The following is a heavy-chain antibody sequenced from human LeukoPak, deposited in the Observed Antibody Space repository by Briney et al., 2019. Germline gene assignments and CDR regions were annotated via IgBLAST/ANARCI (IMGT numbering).Heavy chain of an antibody. CDR1: GFTFSSYW. CDR2: IKQDGSEK. Sequence: GGSLRLSCAASGFTFSSYWMSWVRQAPGKGLEWVANIKQDGSEKHFGDSVKGRFTISRDNAKKSLYLQMNSLSAEDTAVYYCARDLNIVVVPAHGMDVWGQGTTVTVSS. CDR3: ARDLNIVVVPAHGMDV. D-gene: IGHD2-2*01. J-gene: IGHJ6*02. V-gene: IGHV3-7*01.